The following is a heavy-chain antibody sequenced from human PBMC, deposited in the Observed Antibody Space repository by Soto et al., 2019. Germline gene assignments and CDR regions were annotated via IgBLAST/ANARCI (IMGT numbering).Heavy chain of an antibody. CDR2: INHSGST. CDR1: GWSFSGYY. D-gene: IGHD2-2*01. CDR3: ASGYQLLTYNWFDP. Sequence: PSETLSLTCAFYGWSFSGYYWSWIRQPPGKGLEWIGEINHSGSTNYNPSLKSRVTISVDTSKNQFSLKLSSVTAADTAVYYCASGYQLLTYNWFDPWGQGTLVTVSS. J-gene: IGHJ5*02. V-gene: IGHV4-34*01.